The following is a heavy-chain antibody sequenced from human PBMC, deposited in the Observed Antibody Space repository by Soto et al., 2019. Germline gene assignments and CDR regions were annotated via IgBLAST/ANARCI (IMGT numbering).Heavy chain of an antibody. CDR3: ARYAAEVTTFFDQ. CDR2: ISGSSGSK. D-gene: IGHD4-17*01. J-gene: IGHJ4*02. CDR1: GFIFNDYY. V-gene: IGHV3-11*06. Sequence: GGSLRLPCAASGFIFNDYYMSWIRQAPGKGLEWLSNISGSSGSKKYADAGKGRFTISRDNAKKSLYLEMHSLRAEDTAMYYCARYAAEVTTFFDQWGQGTLVTVSS.